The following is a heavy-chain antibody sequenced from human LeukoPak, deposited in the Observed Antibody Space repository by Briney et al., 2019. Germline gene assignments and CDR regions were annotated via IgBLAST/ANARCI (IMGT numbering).Heavy chain of an antibody. V-gene: IGHV1-2*02. CDR1: GYTFTAYY. CDR3: ARGEIVGATGWFDP. Sequence: ASVKVSCKASGYTFTAYYMHWVRQAPGQGLEWMGWINPNSGVTNYAQKFQGRVTMTRDMSTSTVYMELSSLRSEDTAVYYCARGEIVGATGWFDPWGQGTLVTVSS. D-gene: IGHD1-26*01. J-gene: IGHJ5*02. CDR2: INPNSGVT.